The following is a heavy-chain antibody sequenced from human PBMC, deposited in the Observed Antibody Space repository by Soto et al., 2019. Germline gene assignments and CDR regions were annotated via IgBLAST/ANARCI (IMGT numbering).Heavy chain of an antibody. CDR1: GFTFNIYW. V-gene: IGHV3-74*01. Sequence: PGGSLRLSCAGSGFTFNIYWMHWVRQVPGKGSVWVARIYNDGTYADYADSVKGRFTISRDNAKDTLYLQMNDLRAEDSALYHWTRGRRATSAGSSAHWGQGTLVTVSS. CDR2: IYNDGTYA. CDR3: TRGRRATSAGSSAH. J-gene: IGHJ4*02. D-gene: IGHD6-13*01.